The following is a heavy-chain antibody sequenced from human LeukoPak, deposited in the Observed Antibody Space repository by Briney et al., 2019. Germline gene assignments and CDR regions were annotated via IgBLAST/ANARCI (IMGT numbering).Heavy chain of an antibody. CDR2: IYSGGGT. Sequence: QPGGSLRLSCAASGFTVSSNYMTWVRQAPGKGLEWVSVIYSGGGTYYADSVKGRFTISRDNSKNTLYLQVNSLRAEDTAVYYCARGASRDGSGYWGQGTLVTVSS. V-gene: IGHV3-66*01. D-gene: IGHD5-24*01. CDR1: GFTVSSNY. J-gene: IGHJ4*02. CDR3: ARGASRDGSGY.